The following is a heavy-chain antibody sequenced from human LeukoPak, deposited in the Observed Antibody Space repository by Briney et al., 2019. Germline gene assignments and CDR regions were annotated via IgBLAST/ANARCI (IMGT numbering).Heavy chain of an antibody. J-gene: IGHJ4*02. CDR1: GGSISSYY. CDR2: IYYSGST. V-gene: IGHV4-59*08. CDR3: ARQDKTPISGFDY. Sequence: SETLSLTCTVSGGSISSYYWSWIRQPPGKGLEWIGYIYYSGSTNYNPSLKSRVTISVDTSKNQFSLKLSSVTAADTAVYYCARQDKTPISGFDYWGQGTLVTVFS. D-gene: IGHD3-10*01.